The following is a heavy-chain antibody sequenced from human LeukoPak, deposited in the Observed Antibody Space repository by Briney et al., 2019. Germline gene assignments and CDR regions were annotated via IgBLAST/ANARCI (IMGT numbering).Heavy chain of an antibody. Sequence: GGSLRLSCSASGFIFSTYAMHWVRQAPGKGLEYVSAISNNGYITYYADSVKGRFTISRDNSKKTLFLQMSSLRAEDTAVYFCVKAGAEDDWYFDLWGRGTLVTASS. CDR1: GFIFSTYA. J-gene: IGHJ2*01. V-gene: IGHV3-64D*06. CDR3: VKAGAEDDWYFDL. CDR2: ISNNGYIT. D-gene: IGHD1-26*01.